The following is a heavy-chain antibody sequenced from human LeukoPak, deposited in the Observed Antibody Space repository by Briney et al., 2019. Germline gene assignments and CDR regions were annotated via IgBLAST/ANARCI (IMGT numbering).Heavy chain of an antibody. D-gene: IGHD4-17*01. V-gene: IGHV3-23*01. CDR1: GFTFSKYA. J-gene: IGHJ4*02. CDR3: AKDSSVPYGITE. Sequence: GGLLRLSCAASGFTFSKYAMSWVRQAPGKGLEWVSAISPSDGNTFYADSVKGRFTISRDNSKNTLSLQMNSLRAEDTALYYCAKDSSVPYGITEWGQGTLVTVS. CDR2: ISPSDGNT.